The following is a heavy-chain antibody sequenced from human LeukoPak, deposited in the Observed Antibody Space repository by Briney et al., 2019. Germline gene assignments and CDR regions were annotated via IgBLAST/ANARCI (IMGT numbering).Heavy chain of an antibody. CDR3: TRDSGTYNWLDP. CDR2: IDKKDNFHAT. CDR1: GFTFSGCA. Sequence: GSLRLSCAASGFTFSGCAIHWVRQSSGKGLEWVGHIDKKDNFHATAYAASVQGRFSISGDDSKNTAFLHMNSLKTEDMALYYCTRDSGTYNWLDPWGQGTLVTVSS. J-gene: IGHJ5*02. V-gene: IGHV3-73*01. D-gene: IGHD1-26*01.